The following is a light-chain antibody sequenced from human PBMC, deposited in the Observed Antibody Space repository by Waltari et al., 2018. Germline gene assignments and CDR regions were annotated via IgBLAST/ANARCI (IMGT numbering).Light chain of an antibody. J-gene: IGKJ4*01. CDR3: QQRNDWPLT. CDR2: DGS. V-gene: IGKV3-11*01. CDR1: QSVRSY. Sequence: EIVLTQSPATPSLSPGEGATLPCRASQSVRSYLAWYQQKPGQAPRLLIYDGSNRAAGIPARFSGSGSGTDFTLTIGSLEPEDSAVYYCQQRNDWPLTFGGGTKVEIK.